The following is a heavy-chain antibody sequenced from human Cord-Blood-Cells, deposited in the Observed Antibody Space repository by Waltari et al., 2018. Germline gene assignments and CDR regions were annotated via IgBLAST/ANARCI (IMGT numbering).Heavy chain of an antibody. CDR2: IKQDGSEK. CDR1: GFTFGSYW. CDR3: ARWVGNWFDP. V-gene: IGHV3-7*01. Sequence: EVQLVESGGGLVQPGGSLRLSCAASGFTFGSYWMSWVRQAPGKGLEWVANIKQDGSEKYYVDSVKGRFTISRDNAKNSLYLQMNSLRAEDTAVYYCARWVGNWFDPWGQGTLVTVSS. J-gene: IGHJ5*02.